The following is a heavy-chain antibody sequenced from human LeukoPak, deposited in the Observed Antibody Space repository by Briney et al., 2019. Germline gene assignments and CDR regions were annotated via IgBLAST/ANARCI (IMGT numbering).Heavy chain of an antibody. CDR1: GGSFSGYY. J-gene: IGHJ4*02. D-gene: IGHD6-13*01. CDR2: IYYSGST. Sequence: SETLSLTCAVYGGSFSGYYWSWIRQHPGKGLEWIGYIYYSGSTYYNPSLKSRVTISVDTSKNQFSLKLSSVTAADTAVYYCAREEVLAAAGTGFDYWGQGTLVTVSS. CDR3: AREEVLAAAGTGFDY. V-gene: IGHV4-31*11.